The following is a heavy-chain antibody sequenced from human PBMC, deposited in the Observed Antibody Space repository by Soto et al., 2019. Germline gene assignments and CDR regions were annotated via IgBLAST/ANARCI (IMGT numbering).Heavy chain of an antibody. J-gene: IGHJ6*02. Sequence: ASVKVSCKASGYTFTGYYMHWVRQAPGQGLEWMGWINPNSGGTNYAQKFQGRVTMTRDTSISTAYMELSRLRSDDTAVYYCAASVLRFLEWLLPETDYYYYGMDVWGQGTTVTVSS. V-gene: IGHV1-2*02. CDR2: INPNSGGT. D-gene: IGHD3-3*01. CDR1: GYTFTGYY. CDR3: AASVLRFLEWLLPETDYYYYGMDV.